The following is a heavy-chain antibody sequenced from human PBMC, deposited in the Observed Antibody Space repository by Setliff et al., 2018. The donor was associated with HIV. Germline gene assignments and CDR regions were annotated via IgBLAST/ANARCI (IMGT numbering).Heavy chain of an antibody. Sequence: GASVKVSCKASGYSFTSYYVHWVRQAPGQGLEWMGIINPSGGTTSYAQKFQGRVTMTRDTSTSTVYMELSSLRSEDTAVYYCARDWEARADYYDTSGQAQYFQHWGQGTLVTSPQ. V-gene: IGHV1-46*01. D-gene: IGHD3-22*01. J-gene: IGHJ1*01. CDR3: ARDWEARADYYDTSGQAQYFQH. CDR1: GYSFTSYY. CDR2: INPSGGTT.